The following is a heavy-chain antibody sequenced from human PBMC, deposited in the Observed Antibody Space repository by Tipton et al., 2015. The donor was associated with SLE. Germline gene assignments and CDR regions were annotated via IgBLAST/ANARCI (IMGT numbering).Heavy chain of an antibody. CDR3: ARGTQPTDY. CDR2: INHSGST. J-gene: IGHJ4*02. D-gene: IGHD5-18*01. CDR1: GGSISSSSYY. V-gene: IGHV4-39*07. Sequence: TLSLTCTVSGGSISSSSYYWGWIRQPPGKGLEWIGEINHSGSTNYNPSLKSRVTISVDTSKNQFSLKLSSVTAADTAVYYCARGTQPTDYWGQGTLVTVSS.